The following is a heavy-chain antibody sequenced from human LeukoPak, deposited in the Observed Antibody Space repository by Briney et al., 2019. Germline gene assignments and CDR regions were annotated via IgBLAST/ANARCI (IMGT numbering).Heavy chain of an antibody. V-gene: IGHV3-21*01. CDR1: GFTFRSYS. J-gene: IGHJ3*02. CDR3: AVAYYYGSGDAFDI. CDR2: INSDSNYI. D-gene: IGHD3-10*01. Sequence: GGSLRLSCAASGFTFRSYSMNWVRQAPGKGLEWVSSINSDSNYIYYADSVQGRFTISSDNAKNSLYLQMNSLRAEDTAVYYCAVAYYYGSGDAFDIWGQGTKVTVSS.